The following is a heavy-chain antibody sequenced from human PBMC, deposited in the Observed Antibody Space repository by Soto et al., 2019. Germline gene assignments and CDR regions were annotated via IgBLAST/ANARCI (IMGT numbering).Heavy chain of an antibody. CDR2: IHHSGST. V-gene: IGHV4-31*03. D-gene: IGHD6-13*01. J-gene: IGHJ5*02. CDR3: ARAWTATAGWTNWFAL. CDR1: GDSISGEGWY. Sequence: QVQLQESGPGLVEPSQTLSLTCTVSGDSISGEGWYWSWIRQYSGRGLEWIGYIHHSGSTYSNPSLKSRVSIYVDTSKTQCFLKLTSVTAADTAVYYCARAWTATAGWTNWFALWGQGTLVTVSS.